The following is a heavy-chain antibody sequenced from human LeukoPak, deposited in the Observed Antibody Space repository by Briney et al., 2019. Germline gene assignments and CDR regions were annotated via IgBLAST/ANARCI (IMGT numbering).Heavy chain of an antibody. Sequence: SETLSLTCTVSGGSISSSSDYWGWIRQPPGKGLEWIGSIYYSGSTYYNPSLKSRVTISVDTSKNQFSLKLSSVTAADTAVYYCATPNYGDYSVDYWGQGTLVTVSS. J-gene: IGHJ4*02. CDR2: IYYSGST. CDR3: ATPNYGDYSVDY. V-gene: IGHV4-39*01. CDR1: GGSISSSSDY. D-gene: IGHD4-17*01.